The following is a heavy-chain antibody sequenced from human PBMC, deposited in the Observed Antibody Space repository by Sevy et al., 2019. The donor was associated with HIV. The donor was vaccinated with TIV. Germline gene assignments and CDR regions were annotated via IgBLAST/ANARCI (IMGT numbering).Heavy chain of an antibody. CDR1: GFTFSSYG. J-gene: IGHJ6*02. CDR2: ISYDGSNK. V-gene: IGHV3-30*18. CDR3: AKDRGVDIVATSSYYYYGMDV. Sequence: GGSLRLSCAASGFTFSSYGMHWVRQAPGKGLEWVAVISYDGSNKYYADSVKGQFTITRDKSKNMLYLQMNSLRAEDTAVYYCAKDRGVDIVATSSYYYYGMDVWGQGTTVTVSS. D-gene: IGHD5-12*01.